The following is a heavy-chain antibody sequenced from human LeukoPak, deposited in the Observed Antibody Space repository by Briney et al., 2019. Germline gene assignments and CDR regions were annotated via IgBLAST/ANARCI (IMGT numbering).Heavy chain of an antibody. Sequence: SQTLSLTCAISGDSVSTNSAAWHWIRQSPSRGLEWLGRTYYRSKWYNDYALSVKSRITINPDTSKNQFSLQLNSVTPEDTALYYCARVGCGGNCYDNWFDPWGQGTLVTVSS. CDR2: TYYRSKWYN. CDR1: GDSVSTNSAA. CDR3: ARVGCGGNCYDNWFDP. J-gene: IGHJ5*02. D-gene: IGHD2-15*01. V-gene: IGHV6-1*01.